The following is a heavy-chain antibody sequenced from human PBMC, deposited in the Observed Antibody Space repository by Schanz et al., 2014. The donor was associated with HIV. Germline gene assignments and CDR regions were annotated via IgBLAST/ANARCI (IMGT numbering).Heavy chain of an antibody. V-gene: IGHV3-30*03. CDR1: GGTFSAHA. Sequence: QVQLVESGGGMVLPGTSLRLSCAASGGTFSAHAFHWVRQAPGRGLEWVALISHDGSNKYYADSVKGRFTVSRDNSKNRVSLQMNSLSTEDAAVYHCARSQKGTSCCSPLDFWGQGTPVTV. D-gene: IGHD2-2*01. CDR2: ISHDGSNK. CDR3: ARSQKGTSCCSPLDF. J-gene: IGHJ4*02.